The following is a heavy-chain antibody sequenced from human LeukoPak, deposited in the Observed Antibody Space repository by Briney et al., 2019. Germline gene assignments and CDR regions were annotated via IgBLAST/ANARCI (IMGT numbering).Heavy chain of an antibody. D-gene: IGHD3-10*01. CDR1: GGSISSYY. J-gene: IGHJ4*02. V-gene: IGHV4-59*01. CDR2: IYYSGGT. CDR3: ARGKYYYGSGSYHPGLPADY. Sequence: PSETLSLTCTVSGGSISSYYWSWIRQPPGKGLEWIGYIYYSGGTNYNPSLKSRVTISVDTSKNQFSLKLSSVTAADTAVYYCARGKYYYGSGSYHPGLPADYWGQGTLVTVSS.